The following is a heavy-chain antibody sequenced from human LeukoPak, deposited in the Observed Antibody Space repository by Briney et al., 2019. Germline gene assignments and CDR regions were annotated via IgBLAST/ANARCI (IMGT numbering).Heavy chain of an antibody. CDR1: GFTFSSYS. CDR3: AKDLMPHSSGSLFDY. Sequence: GGSLRLSCAASGFTFSSYSKNWVRQAPGKGLEWVSSISSSSSYIYYADSVRGRFTNSRDNSNNTLYLQMNGLRAEDTAIYYCAKDLMPHSSGSLFDYWGPGTLVTVSS. D-gene: IGHD3-22*01. CDR2: ISSSSSYI. J-gene: IGHJ4*02. V-gene: IGHV3-21*04.